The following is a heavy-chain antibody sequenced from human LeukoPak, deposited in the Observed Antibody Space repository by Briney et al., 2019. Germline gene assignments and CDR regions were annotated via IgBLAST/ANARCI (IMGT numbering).Heavy chain of an antibody. CDR1: GGSFSGYY. D-gene: IGHD6-19*01. V-gene: IGHV4-34*01. CDR3: AIGSGQGQWLVRGRMYFDY. CDR2: INHSGST. Sequence: SETLSLTCAVYGGSFSGYYWSWIRQPPGKGLEWIGGINHSGSTNYNPSLKSRVTISVDTSKNQFSLKLSSVTAADTAVYYCAIGSGQGQWLVRGRMYFDYWGQGTLVTVSS. J-gene: IGHJ4*02.